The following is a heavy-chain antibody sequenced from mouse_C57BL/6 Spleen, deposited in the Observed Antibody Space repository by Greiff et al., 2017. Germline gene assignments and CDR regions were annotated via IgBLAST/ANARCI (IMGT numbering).Heavy chain of an antibody. CDR1: GFTFSDYG. J-gene: IGHJ4*01. CDR3: ARNYYGSSYSPYYYAMDY. CDR2: ISSGSSTI. Sequence: EVKLMESGGGLVKPGGSLKLSCAASGFTFSDYGMHWVRQAPEKGLEWVAYISSGSSTIYYADTVKGRFTISRDNAKNTLFLQMTSLRSEDTAMYYCARNYYGSSYSPYYYAMDYWGQGTSVTVSS. D-gene: IGHD1-1*01. V-gene: IGHV5-17*01.